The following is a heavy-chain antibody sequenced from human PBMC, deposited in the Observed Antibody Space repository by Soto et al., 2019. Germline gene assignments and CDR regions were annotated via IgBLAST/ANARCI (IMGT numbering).Heavy chain of an antibody. V-gene: IGHV4-61*01. J-gene: IGHJ4*02. Sequence: SETLSLTCTVSGGSVSSGSYDWNWIRQPPGKGLEWIGCIHYSGNTDSNPSLKSRVTVSLDTSKNQISLKLSSVTAADTAVYYCARDGGGPYHFDYWGQGTLVTSPQ. CDR1: GGSVSSGSYD. CDR2: IHYSGNT. CDR3: ARDGGGPYHFDY. D-gene: IGHD3-3*01.